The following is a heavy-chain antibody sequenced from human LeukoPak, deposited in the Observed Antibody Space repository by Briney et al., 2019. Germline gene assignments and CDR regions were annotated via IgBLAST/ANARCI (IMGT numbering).Heavy chain of an antibody. CDR1: GYPFSRYD. Sequence: GGSLTLPCTASGYPFSRYDMTWVRDAPDRGGVGVAVMWYDGSIKYYGDPVKGRFPIPRHNSKNTLYLQMNSLRAEGTSVYYCARAVDPFDIWGQGTIVIVSS. J-gene: IGHJ3*02. CDR3: ARAVDPFDI. V-gene: IGHV3-33*08. CDR2: MWYDGSIK.